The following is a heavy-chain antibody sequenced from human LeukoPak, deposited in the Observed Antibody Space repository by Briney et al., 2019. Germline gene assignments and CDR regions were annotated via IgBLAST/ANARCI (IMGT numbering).Heavy chain of an antibody. CDR3: ARGVVVRSPQCPAAINLSSCYYYYMDV. V-gene: IGHV1-69*05. J-gene: IGHJ6*03. CDR1: GGTFSSYA. CDR2: IIPIFGTA. Sequence: ASVKVSCKASGGTFSSYAISWVRQAPGQGLEWMGGIIPIFGTANYAQKFQGRVTITTDESTSTAYMELSSLRSEDTAVYYCARGVVVRSPQCPAAINLSSCYYYYMDVWGKGTTVTVSS. D-gene: IGHD2-2*02.